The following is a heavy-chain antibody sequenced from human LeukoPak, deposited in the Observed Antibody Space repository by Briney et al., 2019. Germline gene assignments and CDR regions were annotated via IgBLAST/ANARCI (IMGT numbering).Heavy chain of an antibody. CDR1: GGSISSSSYY. V-gene: IGHV4-39*01. CDR3: ARLSAATRSFDY. J-gene: IGHJ4*01. CDR2: IYYSGST. Sequence: PSETLSLTCTVSGGSISSSSYYWGWIRQPPGKGLEWIGSIYYSGSTYYNPSLKSRVTISVDTSKNQFSLKLSSVTAADTAVYYCARLSAATRSFDYWGQGTLVTVSS. D-gene: IGHD2-15*01.